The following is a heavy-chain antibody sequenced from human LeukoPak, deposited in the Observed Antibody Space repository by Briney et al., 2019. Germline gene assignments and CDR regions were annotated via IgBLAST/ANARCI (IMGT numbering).Heavy chain of an antibody. CDR2: LNQDGSER. V-gene: IGHV3-7*04. CDR3: ARDGVAGARHPFDY. Sequence: PGGSLRLSCVASGSTFSSYWMSWVRQTPGKGLEWVAHLNQDGSERYYVDSVKGRFTISRENAKNSLYLQMNSLRAEDTAVYYCARDGVAGARHPFDYWGQGTLVTVSS. CDR1: GSTFSSYW. J-gene: IGHJ4*02. D-gene: IGHD6-19*01.